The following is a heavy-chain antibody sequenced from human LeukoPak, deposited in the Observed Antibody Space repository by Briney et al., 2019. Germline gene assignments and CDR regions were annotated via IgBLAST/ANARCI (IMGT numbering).Heavy chain of an antibody. CDR3: ATSVGVVLHAFDI. CDR2: ISSSGSSI. V-gene: IGHV3-11*04. D-gene: IGHD3-3*01. Sequence: PGGSLRLSCAASGFTFSDYYVTWIRQAPGKGLEWVSYISSSGSSIHYADSVKGRFTISRDNAKNSLYLQVNSLRAEDTAVYYCATSVGVVLHAFDIWGQGTMVTVSS. J-gene: IGHJ3*02. CDR1: GFTFSDYY.